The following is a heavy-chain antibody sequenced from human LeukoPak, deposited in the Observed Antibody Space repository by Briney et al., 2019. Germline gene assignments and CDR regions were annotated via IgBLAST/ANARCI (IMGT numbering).Heavy chain of an antibody. CDR2: IYSGGRT. V-gene: IGHV3-53*01. J-gene: IGHJ6*02. Sequence: GGSLRLSCVASGFIVSNNYMSWVRQAPGKGLEWVSVIYSGGRTYYADSVKGRFTISRDNSKNTLYLQMNSLRVEDTAVYYCARDGGSMYGSGSYYISAGFDVWGQGTTVTVSS. D-gene: IGHD3-10*01. CDR3: ARDGGSMYGSGSYYISAGFDV. CDR1: GFIVSNNY.